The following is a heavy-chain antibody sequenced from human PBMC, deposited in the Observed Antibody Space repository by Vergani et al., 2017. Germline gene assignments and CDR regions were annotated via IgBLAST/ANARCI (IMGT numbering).Heavy chain of an antibody. D-gene: IGHD3-10*01. Sequence: QVQLQESGPGLVKPSETLSLTCAVSGYSISSGYYWGWIRQPPGKGREWIGSIDHSGSTYYNPSLKSRVTISVDTSKNQFSLKLSSVTAADTAVYYCARLFYGSGSYAPIDYWGQGTLVTVSS. CDR1: GYSISSGYY. V-gene: IGHV4-38-2*01. J-gene: IGHJ4*02. CDR3: ARLFYGSGSYAPIDY. CDR2: IDHSGST.